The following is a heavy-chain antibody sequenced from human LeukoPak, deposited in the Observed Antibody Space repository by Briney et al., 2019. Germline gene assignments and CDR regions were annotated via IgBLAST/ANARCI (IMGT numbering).Heavy chain of an antibody. CDR1: GGSISSYY. D-gene: IGHD6-13*01. CDR2: IYTSGST. CDR3: ARDLYSSSWSWFDP. V-gene: IGHV4-4*07. J-gene: IGHJ5*02. Sequence: SETLSLTCTVSGGSISSYYWSWIRQPAGKGLEWIGRIYTSGSTNYNPSLKSRVTISVDTSKNQFSLKLSSVTAADTAVYYCARDLYSSSWSWFDPWGQGTLVTVSS.